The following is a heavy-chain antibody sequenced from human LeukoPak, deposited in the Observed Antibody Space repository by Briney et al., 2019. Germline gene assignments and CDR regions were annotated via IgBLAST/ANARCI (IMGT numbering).Heavy chain of an antibody. V-gene: IGHV4-39*07. CDR2: IYYSGST. J-gene: IGHJ4*02. D-gene: IGHD2-2*01. CDR1: GGSISSSSYY. CDR3: ARDDGQGPGYFDY. Sequence: SETLSLTCTVSGGSISSSSYYWGWIRQPPGKGLEWIGSIYYSGSTYYNPSLKSRVTISVDTSKNQFSLKLSSVTAADTAVYYCARDDGQGPGYFDYWGQGTLVTVSS.